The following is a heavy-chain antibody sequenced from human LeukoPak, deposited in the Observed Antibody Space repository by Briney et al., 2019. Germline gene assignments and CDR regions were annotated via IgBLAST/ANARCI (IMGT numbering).Heavy chain of an antibody. CDR2: IYYRGTT. CDR3: ARLPRYGGYDHFDY. CDR1: GDSIDSYY. Sequence: SETLSLTCTVSGDSIDSYYWSWIRQPPGKGLEGMGYIYYRGTTSYNPFLKSRVTISVDTSNNHFSLKLNSVTAADTAVYYCARLPRYGGYDHFDYWGQGILVIVSS. V-gene: IGHV4-59*12. D-gene: IGHD5-12*01. J-gene: IGHJ4*02.